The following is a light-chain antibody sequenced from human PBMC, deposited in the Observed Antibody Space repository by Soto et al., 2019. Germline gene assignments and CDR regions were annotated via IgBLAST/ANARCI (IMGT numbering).Light chain of an antibody. Sequence: EIVLTQSPGTLSLSPGERATLSCRASQSVSSSYLAWYQQKPGQAPRLLIYGTSIRATAIPDRFSGSESGTDFTLTISRLEPEDFAVYYCRQYGSSSWTFGQGTKGEIK. CDR1: QSVSSSY. CDR3: RQYGSSSWT. J-gene: IGKJ1*01. CDR2: GTS. V-gene: IGKV3-20*01.